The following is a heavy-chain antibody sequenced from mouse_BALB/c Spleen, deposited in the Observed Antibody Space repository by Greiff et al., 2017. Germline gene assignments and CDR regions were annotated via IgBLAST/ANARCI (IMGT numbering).Heavy chain of an antibody. D-gene: IGHD2-3*01. J-gene: IGHJ2*01. Sequence: EVKLMESGGGLVKPGGSLKLSCAASGFTFSSYAMSWVRQTPEKRLEWVASISSGGSTYYPDSVKGRFTISRDNARNILYLQMSSLRSEDTAMYYCASIYDGYYFDYWGQGTTLTVSS. CDR1: GFTFSSYA. CDR2: ISSGGST. CDR3: ASIYDGYYFDY. V-gene: IGHV5-6-5*01.